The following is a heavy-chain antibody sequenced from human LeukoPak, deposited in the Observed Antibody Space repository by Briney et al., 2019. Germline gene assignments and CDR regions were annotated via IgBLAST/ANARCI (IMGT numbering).Heavy chain of an antibody. J-gene: IGHJ3*02. CDR1: GFTFSRYA. D-gene: IGHD3-16*01. Sequence: GGSLRLSCSASGFTFSRYAMHWVRQAPGKGLEYVSGINNNGDSTYYSDSVKARLTISRDNSKNTLFLQMASLRAEDAAVYYCVKTMMTFGGVIRTDAFDIWGQGTMVIVSS. CDR2: INNNGDST. V-gene: IGHV3-64D*06. CDR3: VKTMMTFGGVIRTDAFDI.